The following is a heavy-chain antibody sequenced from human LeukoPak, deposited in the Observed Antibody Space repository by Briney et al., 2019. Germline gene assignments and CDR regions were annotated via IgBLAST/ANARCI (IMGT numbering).Heavy chain of an antibody. CDR2: INSEGSTT. Sequence: GGSLRLSCEASGFTYSSYWMHWVRQAPGKGLVWVSRINSEGSTTNYADSVKGRFTISRDNAKNTLYLQMNSLRAEDTAVYYCARGGLNALEAFDIWGQGTLVTVCS. V-gene: IGHV3-74*01. CDR1: GFTYSSYW. J-gene: IGHJ3*02. D-gene: IGHD1-1*01. CDR3: ARGGLNALEAFDI.